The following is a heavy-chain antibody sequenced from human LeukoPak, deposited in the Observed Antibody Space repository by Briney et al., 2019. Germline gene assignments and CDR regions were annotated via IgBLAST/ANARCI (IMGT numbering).Heavy chain of an antibody. CDR2: IYWDDNK. J-gene: IGHJ4*02. Sequence: SGPTLVNPTQMLTLTCTFSGFSLSTSGVGVGWIRQPPGKALEWLALIYWDDNKRYSPSLKTRLTIPKNTSKNQVVLTMTNMDPVDTATYFCARSSGRGVYNSCDYWGQGTLVTVSS. V-gene: IGHV2-5*02. D-gene: IGHD5-24*01. CDR1: GFSLSTSGVG. CDR3: ARSSGRGVYNSCDY.